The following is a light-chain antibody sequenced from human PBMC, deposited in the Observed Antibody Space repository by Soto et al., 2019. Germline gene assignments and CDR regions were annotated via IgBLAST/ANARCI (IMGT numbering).Light chain of an antibody. CDR2: DAS. CDR3: XXXXNWPLS. V-gene: IGKV3-15*01. Sequence: EIVMTQSPATLSVSPGERATLSCRASQNVRSNLAWYHQKPGQAPRLLISDASTRATGIPARFSGSGSGTEFTLTITSLQSEXXAXXXXXXXXNWPLSFGGGTRVEIK. J-gene: IGKJ4*01. CDR1: QNVRSN.